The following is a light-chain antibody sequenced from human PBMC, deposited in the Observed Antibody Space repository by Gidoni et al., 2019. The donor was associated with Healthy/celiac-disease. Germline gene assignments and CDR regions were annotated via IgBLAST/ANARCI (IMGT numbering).Light chain of an antibody. J-gene: IGLJ2*01. CDR2: DVS. Sequence: SPGQSITISCTGTSSDVGGYNYVSWYQQHPGKAPKLMIYDVSNRPSGVSNRFSGSKSGNTASLTISGLQAEDEADYYCSSYTSSSTLEFGGGTKLTVL. CDR1: SSDVGGYNY. V-gene: IGLV2-14*04. CDR3: SSYTSSSTLE.